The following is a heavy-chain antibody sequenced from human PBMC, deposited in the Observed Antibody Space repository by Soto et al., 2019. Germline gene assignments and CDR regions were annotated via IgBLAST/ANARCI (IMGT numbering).Heavy chain of an antibody. CDR1: GFSFGSFS. J-gene: IGHJ6*02. CDR2: ISSGSSYI. Sequence: GGSLRLSCAASGFSFGSFSMNWVRQGPGEGLEWVSSISSGSSYIYYADSVKGRFTISRENAKNSLSLQMNSLRAEDTAVYYCARGMYSSMDVWGQGTTVTVSS. D-gene: IGHD6-13*01. CDR3: ARGMYSSMDV. V-gene: IGHV3-21*01.